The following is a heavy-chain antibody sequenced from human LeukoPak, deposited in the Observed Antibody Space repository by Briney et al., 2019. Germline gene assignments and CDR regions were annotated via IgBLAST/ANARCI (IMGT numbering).Heavy chain of an antibody. CDR3: TRGGRAMIVVVTPFDY. V-gene: IGHV4-38-2*02. CDR1: GYSISSGYY. Sequence: SETLSLTCTVSGYSISSGYYWGWIRQPPGKGLEWIGSIYHSGSTYYNPSLKSRVTISVDTSKNQFSLKLSSVTAADTAVYYCTRGGRAMIVVVTPFDYWGQGTLVTVSS. CDR2: IYHSGST. J-gene: IGHJ4*02. D-gene: IGHD3-22*01.